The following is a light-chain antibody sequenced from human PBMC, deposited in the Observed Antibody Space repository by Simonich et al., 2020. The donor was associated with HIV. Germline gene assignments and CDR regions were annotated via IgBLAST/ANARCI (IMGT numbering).Light chain of an antibody. V-gene: IGLV2-14*01. CDR1: SSDVGGYDY. Sequence: QSALTQPASVSGSPGQSITISCTGTSSDVGGYDYVSWYQQHPGKAPKLMIYDVSQRPSGVSNRFSGSKSGNTASLTISGLQAEDEADYYCNSYTSSSTWVFGGGTKLTVL. CDR2: DVS. CDR3: NSYTSSSTWV. J-gene: IGLJ3*02.